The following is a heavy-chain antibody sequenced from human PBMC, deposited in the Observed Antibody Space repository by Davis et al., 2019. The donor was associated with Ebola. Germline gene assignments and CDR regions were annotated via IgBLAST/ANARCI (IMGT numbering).Heavy chain of an antibody. J-gene: IGHJ4*02. CDR3: AEGGTNNFLGAN. D-gene: IGHD2-8*01. CDR1: GFTVSDNY. V-gene: IGHV3-53*01. Sequence: PGESLKISCAASGFTVSDNYMSWVRQPPGKGLEWVSVFYSGGDIYYADSVKGRFTISRDNSKNTLYLQMDSLRAEDTAVFYCAEGGTNNFLGANWGQGTLVTVSS. CDR2: FYSGGDI.